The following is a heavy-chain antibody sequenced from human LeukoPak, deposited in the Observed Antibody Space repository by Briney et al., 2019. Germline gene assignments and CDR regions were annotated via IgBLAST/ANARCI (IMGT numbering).Heavy chain of an antibody. D-gene: IGHD2-21*02. Sequence: GGSLRLSCAASGFAFSTYWMHWVRQAPGKGLVWVSRIDSDGTRTTYADSVKGRFAISRDNTKTTLYLQMNSLRAEDTAVYYCARSTKCGGDCSWGQGTLVTVSS. CDR3: ARSTKCGGDCS. CDR1: GFAFSTYW. J-gene: IGHJ5*02. V-gene: IGHV3-74*03. CDR2: IDSDGTRT.